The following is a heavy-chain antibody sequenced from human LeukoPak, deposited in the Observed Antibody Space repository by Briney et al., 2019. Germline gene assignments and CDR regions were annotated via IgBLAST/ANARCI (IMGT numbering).Heavy chain of an antibody. J-gene: IGHJ4*02. V-gene: IGHV1-2*02. CDR3: ARPVLGDGTVAAQFEH. D-gene: IGHD2-15*01. Sequence: ASVKVSCKASEYTFTGYYIHWVRQAPGQGLEWMGWINPNSGGTKYAQKFQGRVTMTRDTSISTAYMELSRLRSDDTAVYYCARPVLGDGTVAAQFEHWGQGTLVTVSS. CDR2: INPNSGGT. CDR1: EYTFTGYY.